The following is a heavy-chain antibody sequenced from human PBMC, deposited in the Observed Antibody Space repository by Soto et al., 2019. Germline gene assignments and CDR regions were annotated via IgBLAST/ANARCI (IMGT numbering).Heavy chain of an antibody. Sequence: QVQLVQSGAEVKKPGASVKVSCKASGYTFTSYAMHWVRQAPGQRLEWMGWINAGNGNTKYSQKFQGRVTITADESTSTAYMELSSLRSEDTAVYYCAREYRSSSGRFDNWGQGTLVTVSS. CDR1: GYTFTSYA. CDR3: AREYRSSSGRFDN. J-gene: IGHJ4*02. CDR2: INAGNGNT. V-gene: IGHV1-3*01. D-gene: IGHD6-6*01.